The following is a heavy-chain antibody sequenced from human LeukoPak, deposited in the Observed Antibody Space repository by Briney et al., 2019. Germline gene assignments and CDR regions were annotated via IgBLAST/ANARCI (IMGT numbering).Heavy chain of an antibody. D-gene: IGHD5-18*01. CDR3: ARGLYPMLGGAAMVTRRDSEYFDY. J-gene: IGHJ4*02. V-gene: IGHV4-34*01. Sequence: SETLSLTCAVYGGSFSGYYWSWLRPPPGKGLEWIGEINHSESTNYNPSLKSRVTISVDTSKNQFSLKLSSVTAAHTAVYYCARGLYPMLGGAAMVTRRDSEYFDYWGQGTLVTVSS. CDR2: INHSEST. CDR1: GGSFSGYY.